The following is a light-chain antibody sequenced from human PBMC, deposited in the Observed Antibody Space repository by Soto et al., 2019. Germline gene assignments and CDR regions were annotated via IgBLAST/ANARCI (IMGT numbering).Light chain of an antibody. J-gene: IGKJ1*01. CDR1: QSISMW. V-gene: IGKV1-5*03. CDR3: QEYNSDSRT. CDR2: RSS. Sequence: DIQMTQSPSTLSASVGDRVTITCRASQSISMWLARYQQKPGRAPKLLIYRSSNLETGVPSRFSGAGSGTEFTLTISSLQPDDLGTYFCQEYNSDSRTFGQGTKVEIK.